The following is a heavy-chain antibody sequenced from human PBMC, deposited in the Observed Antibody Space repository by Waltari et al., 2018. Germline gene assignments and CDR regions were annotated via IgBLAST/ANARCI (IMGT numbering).Heavy chain of an antibody. CDR2: FDPEDGET. V-gene: IGHV1-24*01. CDR1: GYPVTEFS. D-gene: IGHD2-15*01. Sequence: VQLVQSGAEVKKPGASVKVSCKVSGYPVTEFSMHWVRQAPGKGLEWMGGFDPEDGETIYAQKFQGRVTMTEDTSTDTAYMELSSLRSEDTAVYYCATDQGDPRGGGGSWFDPWGQGTLVTVSS. CDR3: ATDQGDPRGGGGSWFDP. J-gene: IGHJ5*02.